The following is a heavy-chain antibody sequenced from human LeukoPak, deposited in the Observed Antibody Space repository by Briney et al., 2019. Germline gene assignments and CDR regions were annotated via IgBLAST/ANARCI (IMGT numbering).Heavy chain of an antibody. V-gene: IGHV3-23*01. D-gene: IGHD3-3*01. CDR1: GLTFSSYA. Sequence: GGSLRLSCAASGLTFSSYAMSWVRQAPGKGLEWVSAISGSGGSTYYADSVKGRFTISRDNSKNTLYLQMNSLRAEDTAVYYCAKDSSTIFGVVIIQPNWFDPWGQGTLVTVSS. CDR3: AKDSSTIFGVVIIQPNWFDP. J-gene: IGHJ5*02. CDR2: ISGSGGST.